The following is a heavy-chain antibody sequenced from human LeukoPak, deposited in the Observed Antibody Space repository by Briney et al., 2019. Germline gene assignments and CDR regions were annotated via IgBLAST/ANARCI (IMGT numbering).Heavy chain of an antibody. V-gene: IGHV3-23*01. CDR3: AKGPKENWFDP. CDR2: ICGSGGTT. J-gene: IGHJ5*02. Sequence: PGGPLILSCAASGFTFSSYAMSWLRQAPGKGVEWVSAICGSGGTTYYADSVKGRFTISRDNSKNTLYLQMNSLRAEDTAVYYCAKGPKENWFDPWGQGTLVTVSS. CDR1: GFTFSSYA.